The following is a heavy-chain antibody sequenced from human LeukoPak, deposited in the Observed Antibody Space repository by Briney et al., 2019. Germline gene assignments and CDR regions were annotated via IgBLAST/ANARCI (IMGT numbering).Heavy chain of an antibody. V-gene: IGHV3-53*01. D-gene: IGHD3-10*01. Sequence: GGSLRLSCAASGFTVSSNYMSWVRQAPGKGLEWVSVTYSGGSTYYADSVKGRFTISRDNSKNTLYLQMNSLRAEDTAVYYCARDAYYGSGRGLGYWGQGTLVTVSS. J-gene: IGHJ4*02. CDR2: TYSGGST. CDR1: GFTVSSNY. CDR3: ARDAYYGSGRGLGY.